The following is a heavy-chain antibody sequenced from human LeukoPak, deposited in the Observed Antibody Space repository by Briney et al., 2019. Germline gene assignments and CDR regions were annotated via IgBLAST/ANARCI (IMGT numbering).Heavy chain of an antibody. CDR3: ARGPSGYLRVFDY. V-gene: IGHV4-59*01. Sequence: SETLSLTCTVSGGSISSYYWSWIRQPPGKGLEWIGYIYYSGSTNYNPSLKSRVTISVDTSKNQFSLKLSSVTAADTAVYYCARGPSGYLRVFDYWGQGTLVTVS. CDR2: IYYSGST. D-gene: IGHD3-22*01. J-gene: IGHJ4*02. CDR1: GGSISSYY.